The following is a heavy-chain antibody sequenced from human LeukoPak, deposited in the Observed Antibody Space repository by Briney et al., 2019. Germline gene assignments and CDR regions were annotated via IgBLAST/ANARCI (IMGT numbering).Heavy chain of an antibody. J-gene: IGHJ6*02. V-gene: IGHV1-24*01. Sequence: ASVRVSCKVSGYTLTELSMHWVRQAPGKGLEWMGGFDPEDGETIYAQKFQGRVTMTEDTSTSTAYMELRSLRSDDTAVYYCARDRDSSSWYGAFPDYYYGMDVWGQGTTVTVSS. CDR3: ARDRDSSSWYGAFPDYYYGMDV. CDR1: GYTLTELS. D-gene: IGHD6-13*01. CDR2: FDPEDGET.